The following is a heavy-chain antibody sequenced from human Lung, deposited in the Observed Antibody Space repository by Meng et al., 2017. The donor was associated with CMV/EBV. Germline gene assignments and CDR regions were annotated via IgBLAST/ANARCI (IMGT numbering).Heavy chain of an antibody. V-gene: IGHV4-39*07. CDR3: ARDYSGTEGDNWFDP. J-gene: IGHJ5*02. CDR1: GGSISSGNSS. Sequence: SGGSISSGNSSWGWIRQPPGKGLEWIGSIYYSGSTYYNPSLKSRVTISVGVSKSQFSLKLSSVTAADTAVYYCARDYSGTEGDNWFDPWGPGTLVTVSS. D-gene: IGHD1-1*01. CDR2: IYYSGST.